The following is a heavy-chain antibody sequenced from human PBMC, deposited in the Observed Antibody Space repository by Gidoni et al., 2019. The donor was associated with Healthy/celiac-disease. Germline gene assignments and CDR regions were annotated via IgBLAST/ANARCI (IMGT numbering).Heavy chain of an antibody. D-gene: IGHD1-26*01. Sequence: SWAEVKKPGASVKVSCKASGYTFTSYAMHWVRQAPGQRLEWMGWINAGNGNTKYSQKFQGRVTITRDTSASTAYMELSSLRAEDTAVYYCARVFSGSRFDYWGQGTLVTVSS. CDR2: INAGNGNT. J-gene: IGHJ4*02. CDR1: GYTFTSYA. V-gene: IGHV1-3*01. CDR3: ARVFSGSRFDY.